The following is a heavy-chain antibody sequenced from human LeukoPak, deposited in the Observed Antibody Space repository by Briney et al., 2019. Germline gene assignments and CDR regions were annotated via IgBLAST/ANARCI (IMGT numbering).Heavy chain of an antibody. J-gene: IGHJ4*02. D-gene: IGHD6-19*01. V-gene: IGHV3-33*01. Sequence: GGSLRLSCAASGFTFSSYGMHWVRQAPGKGLEWVAVIWYDGSNKYYADSVKGRFTISRDNSKNTLYLQMNSLRAEDTAVYYCARGSGWFRYYFDYWGQGTLVTVSS. CDR1: GFTFSSYG. CDR3: ARGSGWFRYYFDY. CDR2: IWYDGSNK.